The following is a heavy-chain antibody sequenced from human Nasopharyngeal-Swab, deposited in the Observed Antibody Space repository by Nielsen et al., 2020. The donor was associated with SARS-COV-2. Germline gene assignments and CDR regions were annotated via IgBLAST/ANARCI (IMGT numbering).Heavy chain of an antibody. CDR1: GGSISSGDYY. CDR2: IYDSGST. Sequence: LRLSCTVSGGSISSGDYYWSWIRQPPGKGLEWIGYIYDSGSTSYNPSLKSRLTISLDTSRNQFSLKLSSVTAADTAVYYCARRPDFWSGFPFDYWGQGTLVTVSS. V-gene: IGHV4-30-4*01. CDR3: ARRPDFWSGFPFDY. J-gene: IGHJ4*02. D-gene: IGHD3-3*01.